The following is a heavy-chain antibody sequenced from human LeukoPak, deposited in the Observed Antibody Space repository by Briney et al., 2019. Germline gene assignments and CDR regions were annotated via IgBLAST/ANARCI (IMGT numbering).Heavy chain of an antibody. CDR1: GYTFTGYY. J-gene: IGHJ5*02. CDR3: TRDLLQIRKFSSSWYVIWFDP. D-gene: IGHD6-13*01. CDR2: INPNSGGT. Sequence: GASVKVSCKASGYTFTGYYMHWVRQAPGQGLEWIGWINPNSGGTNYAQKFQGRVTMTRDTSISTAYMELSRLRSDDTAVYYCTRDLLQIRKFSSSWYVIWFDPWGQGTLVTVSS. V-gene: IGHV1-2*02.